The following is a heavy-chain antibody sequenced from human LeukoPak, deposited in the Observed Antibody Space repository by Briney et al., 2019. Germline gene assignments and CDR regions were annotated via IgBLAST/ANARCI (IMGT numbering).Heavy chain of an antibody. CDR2: INHSGST. V-gene: IGHV4-34*01. CDR3: ARRILVVTAINWFDP. CDR1: GGSFSGYY. D-gene: IGHD2-21*02. Sequence: PSETLSLTCAVYGGSFSGYYWSWIRQPPGKGLEWIGEINHSGSTNYNPSLKSRVTISVDTSKNQFSLKLSSVTAADTAVYYCARRILVVTAINWFDPWGQGILVTVSS. J-gene: IGHJ5*02.